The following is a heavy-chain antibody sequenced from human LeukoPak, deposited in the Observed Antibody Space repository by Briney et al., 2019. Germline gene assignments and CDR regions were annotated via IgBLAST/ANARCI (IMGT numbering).Heavy chain of an antibody. Sequence: SETLSLTCTVSGGSISSSSYYWGWIRQPPGKGLEWIGSIYYSGSTYYNPSLKSRVAISVDTSKNQFSLKLNSVTAADTAVYYCARHEIRIYYGSGTLNWFDPWGQGTLVTVSS. CDR1: GGSISSSSYY. J-gene: IGHJ5*02. CDR3: ARHEIRIYYGSGTLNWFDP. CDR2: IYYSGST. V-gene: IGHV4-39*01. D-gene: IGHD3-10*01.